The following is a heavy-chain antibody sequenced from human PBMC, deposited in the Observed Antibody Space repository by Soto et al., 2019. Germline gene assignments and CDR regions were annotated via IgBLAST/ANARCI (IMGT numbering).Heavy chain of an antibody. J-gene: IGHJ4*02. Sequence: QTLSLTCAVSGDSASSNSAAWNWIRQSPSRGLEWLGRTYYMSKWYNDYAVYVKSRITINPDTSKSQYSLQLNSVTPEDTAVYYCARGGNPGYSSSRFDYWGQGTLVTVSS. CDR2: TYYMSKWYN. V-gene: IGHV6-1*01. CDR1: GDSASSNSAA. CDR3: ARGGNPGYSSSRFDY. D-gene: IGHD6-13*01.